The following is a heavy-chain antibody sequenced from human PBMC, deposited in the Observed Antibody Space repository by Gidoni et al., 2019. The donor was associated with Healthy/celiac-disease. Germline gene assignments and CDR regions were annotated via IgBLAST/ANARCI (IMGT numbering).Heavy chain of an antibody. V-gene: IGHV3-30-3*01. CDR2: TSNDGSNK. CDR3: ARDYGSSGYFAD. D-gene: IGHD3-22*01. J-gene: IGHJ4*02. CDR1: GFTFSSYA. Sequence: QVQLVESGGGVVQPGRSLRLSCEASGFTFSSYAMHWVRQAPGKGLEWVAVTSNDGSNKYYADSVKGRFTISRDNSNNTLFLQMNSLRAEDTAVYYCARDYGSSGYFADWGQGTLVTVSS.